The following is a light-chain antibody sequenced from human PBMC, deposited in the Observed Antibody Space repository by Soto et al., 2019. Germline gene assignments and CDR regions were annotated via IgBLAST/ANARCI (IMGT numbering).Light chain of an antibody. CDR2: EVS. CDR3: CSYAGSSTFLVV. Sequence: QSVLTQPASVSGSPGQSITISCTGTSSDVGSYNLVSWYQQHPGKAPKLMIYEVSKRPSGVSNRFSGSKSDNTASLTISGLQAEDEADYYCCSYAGSSTFLVVFGGGTQLTVL. V-gene: IGLV2-23*02. J-gene: IGLJ2*01. CDR1: SSDVGSYNL.